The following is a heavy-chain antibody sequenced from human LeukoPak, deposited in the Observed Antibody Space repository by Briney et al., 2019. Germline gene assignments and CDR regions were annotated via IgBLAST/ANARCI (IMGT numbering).Heavy chain of an antibody. CDR1: GFTFSSYD. CDR2: VGTAGDT. Sequence: GSLRLSCAASGFTFSSYDMHWVRQPTGKGLEWVSSVGTAGDTYYPASVKGRFTISRENAKNSLYLQMNSLRAGDTAVYYCARDGHSSGSFDYWGQGTLVTVSS. D-gene: IGHD3-10*01. J-gene: IGHJ4*02. V-gene: IGHV3-13*01. CDR3: ARDGHSSGSFDY.